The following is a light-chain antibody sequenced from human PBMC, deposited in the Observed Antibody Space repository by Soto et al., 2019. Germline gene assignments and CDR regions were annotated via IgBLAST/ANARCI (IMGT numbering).Light chain of an antibody. CDR1: QSLLHSNGYTY. CDR2: QGF. V-gene: IGKV2-28*01. CDR3: MQVLQTPAFT. Sequence: DIVMTQSPLSLPVTPGEPASISCRSSQSLLHSNGYTYLDWYLQKPGQSPQLLIYQGFNRASGVPDRFSGSGSGTDFTLKISRVEAEDVGVYYCMQVLQTPAFTFGPGTTVDIK. J-gene: IGKJ3*01.